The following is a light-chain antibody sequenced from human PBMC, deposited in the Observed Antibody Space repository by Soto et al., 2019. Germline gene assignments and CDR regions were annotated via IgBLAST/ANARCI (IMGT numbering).Light chain of an antibody. Sequence: EIVLTQSPATLSLSPGERATLSCRASQSISSYLAWYQQKPSRAPRLLIYDASHRATGIPARFSGSGSGTDFTLTISSLEPEDFAVYYCQQYYDWPITFGQGTRLEIK. CDR1: QSISSY. CDR3: QQYYDWPIT. CDR2: DAS. V-gene: IGKV3-11*01. J-gene: IGKJ5*01.